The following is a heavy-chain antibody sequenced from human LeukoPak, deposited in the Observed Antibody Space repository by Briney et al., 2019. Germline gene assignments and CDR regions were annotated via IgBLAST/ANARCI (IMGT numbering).Heavy chain of an antibody. Sequence: GGSLRLSCAASGLTFSSYGMSWVRQAPGRGLEWVSAISTTGGTTYYADSVRGRFTISRDNSKNTLYLQMNSLRAEDTAVYYCARDGVYGGNSMGAFDIWGQGTMVTVSS. D-gene: IGHD4-23*01. CDR1: GLTFSSYG. V-gene: IGHV3-23*01. CDR2: ISTTGGTT. J-gene: IGHJ3*02. CDR3: ARDGVYGGNSMGAFDI.